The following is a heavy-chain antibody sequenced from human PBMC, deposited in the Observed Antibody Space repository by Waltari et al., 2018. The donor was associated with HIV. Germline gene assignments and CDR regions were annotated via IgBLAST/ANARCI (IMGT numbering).Heavy chain of an antibody. CDR3: TRGTFTVTYYVAY. D-gene: IGHD2-21*02. CDR1: GFSFGDYA. V-gene: IGHV3-49*03. J-gene: IGHJ4*02. Sequence: EVQLGESGGGLVQPGRSLRLSCATSGFSFGDYAMSWFRQAPGKVLGWVCFSRSKAYGGTTQYAVSVEGRFTTPRDDSKSIAYLQMHSLKADDTALYYCTRGTFTVTYYVAYLGRGTIVTVSS. CDR2: SRSKAYGGTT.